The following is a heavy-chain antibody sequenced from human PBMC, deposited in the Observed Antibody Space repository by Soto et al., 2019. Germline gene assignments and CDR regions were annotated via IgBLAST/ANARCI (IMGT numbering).Heavy chain of an antibody. CDR2: ISWNSGSI. Sequence: PGEYFRHSCAGSGVTLDDYAMHWVRQAPGKGLEWVSGISWNSGSIGYADSVKGRFTISRDNAKNSLYLQMNSLLAEDTALYHGANDIPTSGSTIPAF. V-gene: IGHV3-9*01. CDR3: ANDIPTSGSTIPAF. J-gene: IGHJ3*01. D-gene: IGHD6-19*01. CDR1: GVTLDDYA.